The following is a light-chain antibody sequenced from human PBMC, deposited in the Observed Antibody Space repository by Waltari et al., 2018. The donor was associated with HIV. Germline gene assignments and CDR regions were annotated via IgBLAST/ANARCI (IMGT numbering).Light chain of an antibody. CDR2: RNN. CDR3: AAWDDSLSGRV. CDR1: SSNTGSTY. Sequence: QSVLTQPPSASGTPGQRVTIPCSGSSSNTGSTYVYWYQQLPGTTPKLLIYRNNQRPSGVPDRFSGAKSGTSASLAISGLRSEDEADYYCAAWDDSLSGRVFGGGTKLTVL. J-gene: IGLJ3*02. V-gene: IGLV1-47*01.